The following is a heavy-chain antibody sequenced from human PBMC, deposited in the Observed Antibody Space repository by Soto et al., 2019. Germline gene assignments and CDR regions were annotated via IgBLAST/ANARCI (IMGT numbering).Heavy chain of an antibody. J-gene: IGHJ6*02. CDR3: AREEDSSPYYYYGMDV. Sequence: ASVKVSCKASGGTFSSYAISWVRQAPGQGLEWMGGIIPIFGTANYAQKFQGRVTITADESTSTAYMELSSLRSEDTAVYYCAREEDSSPYYYYGMDVRGQGTTVTVSS. CDR1: GGTFSSYA. V-gene: IGHV1-69*13. CDR2: IIPIFGTA.